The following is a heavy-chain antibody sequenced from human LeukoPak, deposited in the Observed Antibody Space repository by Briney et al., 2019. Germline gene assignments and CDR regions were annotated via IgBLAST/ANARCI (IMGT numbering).Heavy chain of an antibody. Sequence: PSGSLRLSCAASGFTFSSYAMNWIRQPPGKGLEWIGEINHSGSTNYNPSLKSRVTISVDTSKNQFSLKLSSVTAADTAVYYCARHYSPRTEYSSGCYDYWGQGNLVPVSS. J-gene: IGHJ4*02. CDR2: INHSGST. D-gene: IGHD6-19*01. V-gene: IGHV4-34*01. CDR1: GFTFSSYA. CDR3: ARHYSPRTEYSSGCYDY.